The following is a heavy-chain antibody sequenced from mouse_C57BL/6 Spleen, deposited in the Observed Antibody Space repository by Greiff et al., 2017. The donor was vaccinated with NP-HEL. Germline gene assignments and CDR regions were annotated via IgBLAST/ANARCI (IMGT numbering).Heavy chain of an antibody. CDR1: GYAFSSSW. Sequence: VQLQQSGPELVKPGASVKISCKASGYAFSSSWMNWVKQRPGKGLEWIGRIYPGDGDTNYNGKFKGKATLTADNSSSTAYMQLSSLTSEDSAVYFCAREDGYGSRDWYFDVWGTGTTVTVSS. V-gene: IGHV1-82*01. D-gene: IGHD1-1*01. CDR3: AREDGYGSRDWYFDV. CDR2: IYPGDGDT. J-gene: IGHJ1*03.